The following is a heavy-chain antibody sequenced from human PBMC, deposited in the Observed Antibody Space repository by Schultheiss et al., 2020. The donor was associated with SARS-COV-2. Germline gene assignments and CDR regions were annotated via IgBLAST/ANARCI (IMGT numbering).Heavy chain of an antibody. Sequence: SETLSLTCAVYGGSFSGYYWSWIRQPPGKGLEWIGEINHSGSTYYNPSLKSRVTISVDTSKNQFSLKLSSVTAADTAVYYCARRQGGNYYYGMDVWGQGTTVTVSS. CDR1: GGSFSGYY. V-gene: IGHV4-34*01. CDR2: INHSGST. CDR3: ARRQGGNYYYGMDV. D-gene: IGHD1-26*01. J-gene: IGHJ6*02.